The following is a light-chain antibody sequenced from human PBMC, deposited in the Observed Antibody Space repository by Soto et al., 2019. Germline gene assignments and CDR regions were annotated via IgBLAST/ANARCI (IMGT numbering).Light chain of an antibody. V-gene: IGLV2-14*01. CDR1: SSDVGGYNY. CDR2: DVS. J-gene: IGLJ2*01. Sequence: QSALTQPASVSGSPGQSITISCTGTSSDVGGYNYVSWYQQHPGKAPKLMIYDVSNRPSGVSNRFSGSKSGNTASLTISGLHAEYEAYYYCRSYTSSSTSVVFVGGTKLTVL. CDR3: RSYTSSSTSVV.